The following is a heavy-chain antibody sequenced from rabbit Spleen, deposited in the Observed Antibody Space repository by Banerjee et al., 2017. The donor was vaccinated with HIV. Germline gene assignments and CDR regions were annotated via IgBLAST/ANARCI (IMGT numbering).Heavy chain of an antibody. CDR1: GFSFSSSYY. J-gene: IGHJ3*01. CDR2: IVGSNSGFT. CDR3: ARDLDGVIGWNLGW. D-gene: IGHD4-1*01. V-gene: IGHV1S45*01. Sequence: QEQLEESGGDLVKPGASLTLTCTASGFSFSSSYYMCWVRQAPGKGLEWIACIVGSNSGFTYSATWAKGRFTCSKTSSTTVTLQMTSLTAADTATYFCARDLDGVIGWNLGWWGQGTLVTVS.